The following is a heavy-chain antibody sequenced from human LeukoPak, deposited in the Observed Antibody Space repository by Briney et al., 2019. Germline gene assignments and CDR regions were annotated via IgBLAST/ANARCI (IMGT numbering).Heavy chain of an antibody. CDR2: IYPGDSDT. CDR3: ARGYSCSRAWFDP. CDR1: GYSFTSYW. Sequence: GESLKISCKGSGYSFTSYWIGWVRQMPGKGLEWMGIIYPGDSDTRDSPSFQGQVTISADKSISTAYLQWSSLKASDTAMYYCARGYSCSRAWFDPWGQGTLVTVSS. V-gene: IGHV5-51*01. D-gene: IGHD6-13*01. J-gene: IGHJ5*02.